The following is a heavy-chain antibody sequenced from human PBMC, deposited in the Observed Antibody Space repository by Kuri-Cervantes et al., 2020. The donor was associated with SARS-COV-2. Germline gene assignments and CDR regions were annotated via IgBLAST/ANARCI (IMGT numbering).Heavy chain of an antibody. CDR1: GFTFSSYA. D-gene: IGHD6-25*01. Sequence: LSLTCAASGFTFSSYAMSWVRQAPGKGLEWVSAISGSGGSTYYADSVKGRFTISRDNSKNTLYLQMNSLRAEDTAVYYCAKGGAAANHYYYYYGMDVWGQGTTVTGSS. V-gene: IGHV3-23*01. CDR3: AKGGAAANHYYYYYGMDV. J-gene: IGHJ6*01. CDR2: ISGSGGST.